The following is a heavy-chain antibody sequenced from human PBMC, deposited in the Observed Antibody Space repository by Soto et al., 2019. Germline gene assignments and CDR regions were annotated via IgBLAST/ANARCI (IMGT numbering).Heavy chain of an antibody. CDR1: EYSFTSYW. Sequence: ESLKISCKGSEYSFTSYWISWVRQMSGKGLEWMGRIDPSDSYTNYSPSFQGHVTISADKSISTAYLQWSSLKASDTAMYYCARLRGHSSGWYYDAFDIWGQGTMVTVSS. D-gene: IGHD6-19*01. CDR3: ARLRGHSSGWYYDAFDI. V-gene: IGHV5-10-1*01. CDR2: IDPSDSYT. J-gene: IGHJ3*02.